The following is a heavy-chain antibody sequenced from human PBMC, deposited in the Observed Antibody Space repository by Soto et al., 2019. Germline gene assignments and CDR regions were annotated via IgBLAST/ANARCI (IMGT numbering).Heavy chain of an antibody. J-gene: IGHJ6*02. Sequence: GGSLRLSCAASGFTFSSYGMHWVRQAPGKGLEWVAVISYDGSNKYYADSVKGRFTISRDNSKNTLYLQMNSLRAEDTAVYYCAKTGRMVYAIDYYYGMDVWGQGTAVTVSS. D-gene: IGHD2-8*01. CDR1: GFTFSSYG. CDR3: AKTGRMVYAIDYYYGMDV. V-gene: IGHV3-30*18. CDR2: ISYDGSNK.